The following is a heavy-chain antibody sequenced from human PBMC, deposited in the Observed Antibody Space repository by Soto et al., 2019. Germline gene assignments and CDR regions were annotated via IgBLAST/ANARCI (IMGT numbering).Heavy chain of an antibody. CDR2: ISSSSSTI. Sequence: PGGSLRLSCAASGFTFSSYSMNWVRQAPGKGLEWVPYISSSSSTIYYADSVKGRFTISRDNAKNSLYLQMNSLRDEDTAVYYCARANYDFWSGYTSGLYFDYWGQGTLVTVSS. CDR3: ARANYDFWSGYTSGLYFDY. J-gene: IGHJ4*02. D-gene: IGHD3-3*01. V-gene: IGHV3-48*02. CDR1: GFTFSSYS.